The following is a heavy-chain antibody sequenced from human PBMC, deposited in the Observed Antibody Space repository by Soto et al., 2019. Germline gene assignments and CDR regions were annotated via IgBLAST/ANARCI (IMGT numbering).Heavy chain of an antibody. D-gene: IGHD1-26*01. CDR1: GYSISSGYY. V-gene: IGHV4-38-2*01. CDR3: ARGGPEFSGSYYLY. J-gene: IGHJ4*02. CDR2: IYHSGST. Sequence: SETLSLTCAVSGYSISSGYYWGWIRQPPGKGLEWIGSIYHSGSTYYNPSLKSRVTISVDTSKNQFSLKLSSVTAADTAVYYCARGGPEFSGSYYLYWGQGTLVTV.